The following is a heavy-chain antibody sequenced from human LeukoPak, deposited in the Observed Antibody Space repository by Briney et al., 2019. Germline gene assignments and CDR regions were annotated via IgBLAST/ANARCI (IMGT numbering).Heavy chain of an antibody. CDR2: IFYNGNT. V-gene: IGHV4-31*03. CDR3: VRNFDSYNAFDI. J-gene: IGHJ3*02. CDR1: GGSISIGGYY. Sequence: PSLTLSLTCTVSGGSISIGGYYWSWIRQHPGKGLEWIGYIFYNGNTYYNPSLKSRLTISGDMSENQFSLKLTSVTAADTAVYFCVRNFDSYNAFDIWGQGTMVTVSS. D-gene: IGHD3-10*01.